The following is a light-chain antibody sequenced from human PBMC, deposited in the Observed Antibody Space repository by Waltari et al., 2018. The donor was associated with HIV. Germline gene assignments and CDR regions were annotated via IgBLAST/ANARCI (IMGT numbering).Light chain of an antibody. CDR2: VEGSGSC. Sequence: QPVLTQSSSASASLESSVKLTCTLSSGHSSYIIAWHQQQPGKAPRYLMKVEGSGSCKKGSGVPDRFSGPSSGADRYLTISNLQSEDEADYYCETWDSDIRVFGGGTKLTVL. CDR3: ETWDSDIRV. J-gene: IGLJ2*01. CDR1: SGHSSYI. V-gene: IGLV4-60*03.